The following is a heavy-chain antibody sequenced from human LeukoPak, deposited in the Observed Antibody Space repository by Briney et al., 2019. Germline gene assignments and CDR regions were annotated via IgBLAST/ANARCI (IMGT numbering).Heavy chain of an antibody. Sequence: GSSVKVSCKASGGTFSSYTISWVRQAPGQGLEWMERIIPILGIANYAQKFQGRVTITADKSTSTAYMELSSLRSEDTAVYYCARDQNTYYDFWSGPNWFDPWGQGTLVTVSS. CDR3: ARDQNTYYDFWSGPNWFDP. CDR1: GGTFSSYT. V-gene: IGHV1-69*04. J-gene: IGHJ5*02. CDR2: IIPILGIA. D-gene: IGHD3-3*01.